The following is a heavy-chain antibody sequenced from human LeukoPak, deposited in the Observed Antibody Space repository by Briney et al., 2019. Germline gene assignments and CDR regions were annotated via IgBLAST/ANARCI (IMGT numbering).Heavy chain of an antibody. CDR1: GYSFTSYW. D-gene: IGHD1-26*01. CDR3: ARQSIGGSYWGGAFDI. V-gene: IGHV5-51*01. CDR2: IYPGDSDT. Sequence: GESLKISCKGSGYSFTSYWIGWVRQMPGKGLEWMGIIYPGDSDTRYSPSFQGQVTISADKSISTAYLQWSSLKASDTAMYYCARQSIGGSYWGGAFDIWGQGTMVTVSS. J-gene: IGHJ3*02.